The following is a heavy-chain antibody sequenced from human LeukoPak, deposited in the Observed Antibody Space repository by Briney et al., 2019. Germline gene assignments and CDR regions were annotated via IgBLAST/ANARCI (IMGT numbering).Heavy chain of an antibody. Sequence: GGSLRLSCAASGFTFSSYAMHWVRQAPGKGLEWVAVISYDGSNKYYADSVKGRFTISRDNSKNTLYLQMNSLRAENTAVYYCARDSSLGGGLDYWGQGTLVTVSS. J-gene: IGHJ4*02. D-gene: IGHD3-16*01. V-gene: IGHV3-30-3*01. CDR1: GFTFSSYA. CDR3: ARDSSLGGGLDY. CDR2: ISYDGSNK.